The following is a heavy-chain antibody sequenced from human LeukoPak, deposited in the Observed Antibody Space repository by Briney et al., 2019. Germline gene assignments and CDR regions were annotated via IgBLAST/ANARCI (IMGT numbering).Heavy chain of an antibody. J-gene: IGHJ5*02. CDR1: GYTFTSYD. CDR3: ARNRNHCSGGSCYNWFDP. D-gene: IGHD2-15*01. Sequence: GASVKVSCKASGYTFTSYDINWVRQAPGQGLEWMGIINPSGGSTSYAQKFQGRVTMTRDTSTSTVYMELSSLRSEDTAVYYCARNRNHCSGGSCYNWFDPWGQGTLVTVSS. CDR2: INPSGGST. V-gene: IGHV1-46*01.